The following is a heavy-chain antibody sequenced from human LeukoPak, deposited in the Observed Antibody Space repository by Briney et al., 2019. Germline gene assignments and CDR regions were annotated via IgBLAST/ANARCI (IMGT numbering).Heavy chain of an antibody. D-gene: IGHD2-2*01. Sequence: SGTLSLTCAVSGGSISSSNWWSWVRQPPGKGLEWIGEVFHSGTTNYNPSLKSRVTISVDKSRNQFSLKVNSVTAADRAVYYCARVVVVPAELQSLDSWGQGTLVTVSS. CDR1: GGSISSSNW. CDR2: VFHSGTT. CDR3: ARVVVVPAELQSLDS. V-gene: IGHV4-4*02. J-gene: IGHJ4*02.